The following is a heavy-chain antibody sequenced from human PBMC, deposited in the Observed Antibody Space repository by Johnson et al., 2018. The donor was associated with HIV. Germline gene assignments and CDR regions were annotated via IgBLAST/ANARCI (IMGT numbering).Heavy chain of an antibody. D-gene: IGHD6-6*01. V-gene: IGHV3-74*01. CDR2: INSDGSNT. CDR1: RFTFSSYW. J-gene: IGHJ3*02. CDR3: TRATYSNSKAHAFDI. Sequence: VQLVESGGGLVQPGGSLRLSCAASRFTFSSYWMHWVRQAPGKGLEWVSRINSDGSNTTYADSVKGRFTISRDNAKNTLYLQMNSLRAEDTAGYYCTRATYSNSKAHAFDIWGQGTMVTVSS.